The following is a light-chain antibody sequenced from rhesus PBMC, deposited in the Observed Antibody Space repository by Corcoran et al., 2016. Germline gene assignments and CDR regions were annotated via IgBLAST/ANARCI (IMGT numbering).Light chain of an antibody. CDR2: EVS. Sequence: QAAPTQSPSVSGSPGQSVTISCTGTNSDIGGYNRVSWYQQYPGKAPKVIIYEVSERPSGVSDRFSGSESGNTASLTISGLQAEDEADYYCSSFASRNTFIFGAGTRLTVL. CDR1: NSDIGGYNR. CDR3: SSFASRNTFI. V-gene: IGLV2-13*03. J-gene: IGLJ1*01.